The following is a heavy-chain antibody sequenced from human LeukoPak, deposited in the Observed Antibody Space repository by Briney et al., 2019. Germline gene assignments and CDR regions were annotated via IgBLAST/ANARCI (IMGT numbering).Heavy chain of an antibody. CDR1: GYTLTELS. V-gene: IGHV1-24*01. CDR2: FDPEDGEA. D-gene: IGHD3-22*01. CDR3: ATVRHQYYYDSSGGFDY. Sequence: ASVKVSCKVSGYTLTELSMHWVRQAPGKGLEWMGGFDPEDGEAIYAQKFQGRVTMTEDTSTDTAYMELSSLRSEDTAVYYCATVRHQYYYDSSGGFDYWGQGTLVTVSS. J-gene: IGHJ4*02.